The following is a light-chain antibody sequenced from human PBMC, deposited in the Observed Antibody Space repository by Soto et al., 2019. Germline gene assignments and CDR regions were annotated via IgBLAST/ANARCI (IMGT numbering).Light chain of an antibody. V-gene: IGKV3-11*01. Sequence: EILLTQSQATLSLSPGERATLSCRASQSVGDYLAWSQQRPGQAPRLLIYGASKRATGIPARFSASGSETDVTLTISSLEPDDFAVYFCQQRSKLPRTFGGGTKIEVK. CDR1: QSVGDY. CDR2: GAS. J-gene: IGKJ4*01. CDR3: QQRSKLPRT.